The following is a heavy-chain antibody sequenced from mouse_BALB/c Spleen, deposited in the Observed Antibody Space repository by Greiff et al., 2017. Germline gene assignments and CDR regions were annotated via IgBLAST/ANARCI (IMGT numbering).Heavy chain of an antibody. CDR2: ISSGGSYT. J-gene: IGHJ4*01. CDR1: GFTFSSYA. D-gene: IGHD2-3*01. CDR3: ARHHDGYYNAMDY. V-gene: IGHV5-9-3*01. Sequence: EVKVVESGGGLVKPGGSLKLSCAASGFTFSSYAMSWVRQTPEKRLEWVATISSGGSYTYYPDSVKGRFTISRDNAKNTLYLQMSSLRSEDAAMYYCARHHDGYYNAMDYWGQGTSVTVSS.